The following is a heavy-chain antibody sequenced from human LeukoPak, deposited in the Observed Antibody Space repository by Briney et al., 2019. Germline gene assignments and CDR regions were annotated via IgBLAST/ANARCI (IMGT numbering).Heavy chain of an antibody. CDR2: INHSGST. Sequence: SETLSLTCAVYGGSFSGYYWSWIRQPPGKGLEWIGEINHSGSTNYNPSLKSRVTISVDTSKNQFSLKLSSVTAADTAVYYCARNVWGSYRYFDYWGQGTLVTVSS. V-gene: IGHV4-34*01. CDR1: GGSFSGYY. D-gene: IGHD3-16*02. J-gene: IGHJ4*02. CDR3: ARNVWGSYRYFDY.